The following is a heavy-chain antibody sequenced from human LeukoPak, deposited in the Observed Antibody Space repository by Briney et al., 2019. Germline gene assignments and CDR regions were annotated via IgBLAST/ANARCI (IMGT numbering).Heavy chain of an antibody. V-gene: IGHV3-21*01. Sequence: GGSLRLSCAASGFRFSDFTMTWVRQAPGKGPEWVSSISSSSSYIYYADSVKGRFTISRDNAKNSQYLQMNSLRAEDTAVYYCARVYDSSGSSIGYWGQGTLVTVSS. D-gene: IGHD3-22*01. CDR2: ISSSSSYI. CDR1: GFRFSDFT. CDR3: ARVYDSSGSSIGY. J-gene: IGHJ4*02.